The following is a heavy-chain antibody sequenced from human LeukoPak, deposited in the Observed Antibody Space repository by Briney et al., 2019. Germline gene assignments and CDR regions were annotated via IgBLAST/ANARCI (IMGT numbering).Heavy chain of an antibody. Sequence: QSGGSLRLSCAASGFTFDDYTMHWVRQAPGKGLEWVSLISWDGGSTYYADSVKGRFTISRDNSKNSLYLQMNSLRTEDTALYYCAKDVITMVRGAPGYWGQGTLVTVSS. V-gene: IGHV3-43*01. D-gene: IGHD3-10*01. CDR2: ISWDGGST. CDR3: AKDVITMVRGAPGY. CDR1: GFTFDDYT. J-gene: IGHJ4*02.